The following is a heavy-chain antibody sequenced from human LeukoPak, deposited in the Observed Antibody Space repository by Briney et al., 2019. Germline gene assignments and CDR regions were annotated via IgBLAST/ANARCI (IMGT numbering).Heavy chain of an antibody. V-gene: IGHV4-39*07. CDR3: ARGARYFDY. Sequence: SETLSLTCTVSGGSISSSSYYWGWIRQPPGKGLEWIGNIYYSGSTSYNPSHKSRLTISVDTSKNQFSLKLSSVTAADTAVYYCARGARYFDYWGQGTLVTVSS. CDR1: GGSISSSSYY. J-gene: IGHJ4*02. CDR2: IYYSGST. D-gene: IGHD5-12*01.